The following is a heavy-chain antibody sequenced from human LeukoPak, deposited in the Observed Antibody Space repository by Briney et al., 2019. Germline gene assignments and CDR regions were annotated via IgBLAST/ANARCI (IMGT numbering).Heavy chain of an antibody. CDR1: GDSINNNNYY. D-gene: IGHD3-3*01. CDR2: IYYRGST. J-gene: IGHJ5*02. V-gene: IGHV4-39*01. CDR3: ARHNYYNFWNALNWFDP. Sequence: SETLSLTCTVSGDSINNNNYYWAWIRQSPGKGLEWIGSIYYRGSTYYNPSLKNRLIMSVDTAENHFSLRLTSVTAADTAIYYCARHNYYNFWNALNWFDPWGQGTLVTVSS.